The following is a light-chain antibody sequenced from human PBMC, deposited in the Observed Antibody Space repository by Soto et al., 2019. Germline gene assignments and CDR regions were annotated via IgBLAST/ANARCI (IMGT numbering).Light chain of an antibody. CDR1: QSVSSSY. V-gene: IGKV3-20*01. J-gene: IGKJ1*01. CDR2: GAS. Sequence: EIGLTQSPATLSLSPGERATLSSRASQSVSSSYLAWYQQKPGQAPRLLIYGASSRATGIPDRFSGSGSGTDFTLTISRLEPEDFAVYYCQQYGSSLTWTFGQGTKVDI. CDR3: QQYGSSLTWT.